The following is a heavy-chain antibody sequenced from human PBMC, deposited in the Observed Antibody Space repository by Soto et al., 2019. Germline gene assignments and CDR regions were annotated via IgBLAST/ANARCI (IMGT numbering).Heavy chain of an antibody. V-gene: IGHV3-9*01. J-gene: IGHJ4*02. Sequence: EVQLVESGGGLVKPGRSLRLSCAASGFTFDDYAIHWVLQAPGRGLEWVAGISWNGASIGYADSVKGLFTISRDNAKNSLHLQMNSLRSEDTALYYCANLPLYGSGFDCWGQGTLVTVSS. CDR1: GFTFDDYA. CDR3: ANLPLYGSGFDC. CDR2: ISWNGASI. D-gene: IGHD3-10*01.